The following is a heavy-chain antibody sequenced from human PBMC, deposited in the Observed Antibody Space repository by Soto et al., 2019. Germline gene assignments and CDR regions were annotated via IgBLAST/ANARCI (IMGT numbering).Heavy chain of an antibody. CDR1: GFTFSNYV. D-gene: IGHD5-18*01. CDR2: ISYDGNNK. J-gene: IGHJ3*02. CDR3: AKVAWADTAMVHAAAFDI. V-gene: IGHV3-30-3*01. Sequence: HPGGSLRLSCVASGFTFSNYVMHWVRQAPGKGLEWVAVISYDGNNKYYAASVKGRFTISRDNSKNTLYLQMNSLRAEDTAVYYCAKVAWADTAMVHAAAFDIWGQGAMVTVSS.